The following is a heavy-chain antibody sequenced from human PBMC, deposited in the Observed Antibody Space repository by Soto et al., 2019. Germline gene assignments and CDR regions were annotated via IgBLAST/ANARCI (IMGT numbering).Heavy chain of an antibody. V-gene: IGHV4-39*01. CDR2: VHISEKA. D-gene: IGHD3-22*01. CDR3: ARQASGYYYGWFDP. CDR1: GGSISSSDYY. J-gene: IGHJ5*02. Sequence: TSETLSLTCTVSGGSISSSDYYWGWIRQPPGKGLEWIGSVHISEKAYYNPSLKSRVTMSVDTPNNQFSLKLSSVTAADTAVYYCARQASGYYYGWFDPWGQGTLVTVSS.